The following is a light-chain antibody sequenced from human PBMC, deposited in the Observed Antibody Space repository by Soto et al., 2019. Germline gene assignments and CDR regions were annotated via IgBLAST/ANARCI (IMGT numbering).Light chain of an antibody. J-gene: IGLJ2*01. CDR3: VLYMGSGISV. CDR1: SGSVSTSYY. V-gene: IGLV8-61*01. Sequence: QTVVTQEPSFSVSPGRTATLTCGLSSGSVSTSYYPSWYQQTPGQAPRTLIYSTNTRSSGVPDRFSGSTLGNKAALTITGAQADDESDYYCVLYMGSGISVFGGGTKLTVL. CDR2: STN.